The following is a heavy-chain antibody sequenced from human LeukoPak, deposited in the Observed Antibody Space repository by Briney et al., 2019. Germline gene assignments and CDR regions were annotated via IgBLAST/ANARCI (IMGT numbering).Heavy chain of an antibody. D-gene: IGHD5-24*01. Sequence: TSETLPLTCAVYGGSFSGYYWSWIRQPPGKGLEWIGEINHSGSTNYNPSLKSRVTISVDTSKNQFSLKLSTVTAADTAVYYCARALKMATTPFDYWGQGTLVTVSS. CDR3: ARALKMATTPFDY. V-gene: IGHV4-34*01. J-gene: IGHJ4*02. CDR1: GGSFSGYY. CDR2: INHSGST.